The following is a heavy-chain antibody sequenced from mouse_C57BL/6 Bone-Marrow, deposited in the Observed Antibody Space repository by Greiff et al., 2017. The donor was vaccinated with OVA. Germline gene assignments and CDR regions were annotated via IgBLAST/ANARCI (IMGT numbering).Heavy chain of an antibody. J-gene: IGHJ4*01. Sequence: VQLQQSGPVLVKPGASVKMSCKASGYTFTDYYMNWVKQSHGKSLEWIGVINPYNGGTSYNQKFKGKATLTVDKSSSTAYMELNSLTSEDSAVYYCARSVITTVVARMDYWGQGTSVTVSS. D-gene: IGHD1-1*01. CDR1: GYTFTDYY. CDR2: INPYNGGT. CDR3: ARSVITTVVARMDY. V-gene: IGHV1-19*01.